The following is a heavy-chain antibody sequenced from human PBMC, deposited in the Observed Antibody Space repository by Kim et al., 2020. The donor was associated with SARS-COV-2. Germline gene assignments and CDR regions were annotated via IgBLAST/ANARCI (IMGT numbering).Heavy chain of an antibody. D-gene: IGHD5-12*01. J-gene: IGHJ6*02. CDR2: ISYDGSNK. V-gene: IGHV3-30*18. Sequence: GGSLRLSCAASGFTFSSYGMHWVRQAPGKGLEWVAVISYDGSNKYYADSVKGRFTISRDNSKNTLYLQMNSLRAEDTAVYYCAKGLVPWTYYYYGMDVWGQGTTGTGSS. CDR1: GFTFSSYG. CDR3: AKGLVPWTYYYYGMDV.